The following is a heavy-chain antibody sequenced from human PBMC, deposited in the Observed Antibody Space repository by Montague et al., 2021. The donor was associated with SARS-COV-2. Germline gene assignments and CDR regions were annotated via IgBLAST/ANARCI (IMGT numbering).Heavy chain of an antibody. D-gene: IGHD1-7*01. Sequence: SETLSLTCAVYGGSFSAYYWSWIRQPPGRVLEWIGEINHSGTTNYKSSLESRLSMSVDTSKNQFSLNLSSVTAADTAVYFCSRTYRGTFDFWGQGILVTVSS. V-gene: IGHV4-34*01. CDR2: INHSGTT. J-gene: IGHJ4*02. CDR3: SRTYRGTFDF. CDR1: GGSFSAYY.